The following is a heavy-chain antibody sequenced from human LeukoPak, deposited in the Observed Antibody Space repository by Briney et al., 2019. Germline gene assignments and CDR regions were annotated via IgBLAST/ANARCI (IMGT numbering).Heavy chain of an antibody. J-gene: IGHJ6*03. V-gene: IGHV1-2*02. D-gene: IGHD3-3*01. CDR1: GYTFTSYG. CDR3: ARDQDFGVVYMDV. Sequence: ASVKVSCKASGYTFTSYGISWVRQAPGQGLEWMGWINPNSGGTNYAQKFQGRVTMTRDTSISTAYMELSRLRSDDTAVYYCARDQDFGVVYMDVWGKGTTVTVSS. CDR2: INPNSGGT.